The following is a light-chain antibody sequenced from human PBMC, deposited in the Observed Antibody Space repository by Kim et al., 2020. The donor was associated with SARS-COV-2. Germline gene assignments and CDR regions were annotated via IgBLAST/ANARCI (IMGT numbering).Light chain of an antibody. Sequence: GKTGRRTCNGDSLRSYYASWYKQKPGQAPVLVIYGKNNRPSGIPDRFSGSSSGNTASLTITGAQAEDEADYYCNSRDSSGNHLRVFGGGTQLTVL. CDR1: SLRSYY. CDR3: NSRDSSGNHLRV. V-gene: IGLV3-19*01. J-gene: IGLJ2*01. CDR2: GKN.